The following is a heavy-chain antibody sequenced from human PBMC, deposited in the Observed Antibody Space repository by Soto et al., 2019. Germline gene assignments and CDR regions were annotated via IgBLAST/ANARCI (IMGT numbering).Heavy chain of an antibody. V-gene: IGHV3-21*01. Sequence: PGGSLRLSCAASGFTFSSYSMNWVRQAPGKGLEWVSSISSSSSYIYYADSVKGRFTISRDNAKNSLYLQMNSLRAEDTAVYYCAKSTKGGGDAFDIWGQGTMVTVSS. CDR3: AKSTKGGGDAFDI. J-gene: IGHJ3*02. CDR2: ISSSSSYI. CDR1: GFTFSSYS. D-gene: IGHD1-1*01.